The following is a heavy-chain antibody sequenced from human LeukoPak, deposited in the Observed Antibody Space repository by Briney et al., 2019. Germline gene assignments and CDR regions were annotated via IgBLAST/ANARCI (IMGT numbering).Heavy chain of an antibody. V-gene: IGHV4-38-2*02. Sequence: SETLSLTCTVSGYSISSGYYWGWIRQPPGKGLEWIGSIYYSGSTYYNPSLKSRVTISVDTSKNQFSLKLSSVTAADTAVYYCARVEAAAASTDYWGQGTLVTVSS. CDR3: ARVEAAAASTDY. CDR1: GYSISSGYY. CDR2: IYYSGST. J-gene: IGHJ4*02. D-gene: IGHD6-13*01.